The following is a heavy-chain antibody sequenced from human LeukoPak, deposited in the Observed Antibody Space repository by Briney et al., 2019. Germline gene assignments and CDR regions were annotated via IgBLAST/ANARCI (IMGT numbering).Heavy chain of an antibody. Sequence: GGSLRLSCAASGFTVSSNYMSWVRQAPGKGLEWVSVIYSGGSTYYADSVKGRFTIFRDNSKNTLYLQMNSLRAEDTAVYYCARALIGIAVAGTDLWFDPWGQGTRVTVSS. CDR3: ARALIGIAVAGTDLWFDP. V-gene: IGHV3-53*01. CDR1: GFTVSSNY. D-gene: IGHD6-19*01. CDR2: IYSGGST. J-gene: IGHJ5*02.